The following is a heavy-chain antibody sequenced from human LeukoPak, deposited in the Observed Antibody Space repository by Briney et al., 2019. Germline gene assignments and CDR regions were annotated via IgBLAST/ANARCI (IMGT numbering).Heavy chain of an antibody. Sequence: GGSLRLSCAASGFTFSSYEMNWVRQAPGKGLEWVSYISSSGSTIYYADSVKGRFTISRDNAKNSLYLQMNSLRAEDTAVYYCARDYYYGSGSFGSVDYWGQGTLVTVSS. J-gene: IGHJ4*02. CDR3: ARDYYYGSGSFGSVDY. CDR1: GFTFSSYE. V-gene: IGHV3-48*03. CDR2: ISSSGSTI. D-gene: IGHD3-10*01.